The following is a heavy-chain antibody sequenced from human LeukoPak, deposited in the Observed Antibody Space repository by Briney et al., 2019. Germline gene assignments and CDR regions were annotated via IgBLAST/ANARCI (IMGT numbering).Heavy chain of an antibody. V-gene: IGHV1-18*01. J-gene: IGHJ6*02. Sequence: GASVKVSCKASGYTFTSYGISWVRQAPGQGLEWMGWISAYNGNTNYAQKLQGRVTMTTDTPTSTAYMELRSLRSDDTAVYYCARYVNYDFWSGYSNYYYYYGMDVWGQGTTVTVSS. CDR2: ISAYNGNT. D-gene: IGHD3-3*01. CDR3: ARYVNYDFWSGYSNYYYYYGMDV. CDR1: GYTFTSYG.